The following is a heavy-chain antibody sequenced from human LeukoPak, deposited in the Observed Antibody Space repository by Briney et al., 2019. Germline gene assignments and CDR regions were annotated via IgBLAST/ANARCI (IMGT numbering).Heavy chain of an antibody. Sequence: SGGSLRLSCAASGFTFSSYWMTWVRQAPGKGLEWVANRERDGSEKNYVDSVKGRFTISRDNAKNSLYLQMNSLRAEDTAVYYCARGQSGFDFWGQGTLVTVSS. D-gene: IGHD3-3*01. CDR2: RERDGSEK. CDR3: ARGQSGFDF. J-gene: IGHJ4*02. V-gene: IGHV3-7*05. CDR1: GFTFSSYW.